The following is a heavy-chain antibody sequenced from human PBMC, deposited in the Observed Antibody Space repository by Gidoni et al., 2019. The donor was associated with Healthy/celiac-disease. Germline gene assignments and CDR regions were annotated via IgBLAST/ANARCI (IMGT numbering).Heavy chain of an antibody. CDR3: ARQWWQRKVNWFDP. J-gene: IGHJ5*02. Sequence: QLQLQESGPGLVKPSETLSLTGTVSGGSIRSSSYYWGWIRQPPGKGLEWSGSIYSSGSTYYNPSLKSRVTISVDTSKNQFSLKLSSVTAADTAVYYCARQWWQRKVNWFDPWGQGTLVTVSS. D-gene: IGHD2-15*01. CDR1: GGSIRSSSYY. V-gene: IGHV4-39*01. CDR2: IYSSGST.